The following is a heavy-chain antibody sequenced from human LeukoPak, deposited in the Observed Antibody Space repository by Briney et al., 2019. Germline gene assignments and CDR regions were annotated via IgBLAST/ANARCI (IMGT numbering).Heavy chain of an antibody. Sequence: SETLSLTCAVYGGSFSGYYWSWIRQHPGKGLEWIGYIYYSGSAYYNPSLKSRVTISVDTSENQFSLKLSSVTAADTAVYYCARVNYGSATKEDYWGQGTLVTVSS. CDR3: ARVNYGSATKEDY. CDR2: IYYSGSA. CDR1: GGSFSGYY. D-gene: IGHD3-10*01. V-gene: IGHV4-31*11. J-gene: IGHJ4*02.